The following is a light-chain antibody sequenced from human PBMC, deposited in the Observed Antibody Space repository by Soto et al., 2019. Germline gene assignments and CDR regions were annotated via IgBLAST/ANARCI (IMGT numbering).Light chain of an antibody. J-gene: IGKJ4*01. V-gene: IGKV3-11*01. Sequence: EFVLTQSPATLSLSPGERATLSCRASQSVGSSLAWYQQTPGQAPRLLIYDASNRATGIPARFSGSGSGTDFTLTISSLEPEDSAVYYCQHRSKWLTFGGGTKVEIK. CDR2: DAS. CDR1: QSVGSS. CDR3: QHRSKWLT.